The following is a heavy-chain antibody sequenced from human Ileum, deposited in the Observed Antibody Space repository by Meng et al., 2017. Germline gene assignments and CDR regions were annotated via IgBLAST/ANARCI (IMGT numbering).Heavy chain of an antibody. CDR3: ARSAPRSTVTNRWFDP. CDR1: GFTFSDYY. D-gene: IGHD4-17*01. Sequence: QLLWVGGGLVNPGGALRRSCAASGFTFSDYYMSWIRQAPGKGLEWVSYISSSGSTIYYADSVKGRFTISRDNAKNSLYLQMNSLRAEDTAVYYCARSAPRSTVTNRWFDPWGQGTLVTVSS. CDR2: ISSSGSTI. V-gene: IGHV3-11*01. J-gene: IGHJ5*02.